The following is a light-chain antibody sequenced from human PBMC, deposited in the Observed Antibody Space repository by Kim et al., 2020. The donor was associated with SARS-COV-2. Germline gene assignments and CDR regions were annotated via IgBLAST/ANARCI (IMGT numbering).Light chain of an antibody. CDR1: SSDIGYYDL. Sequence: QSAPTQPASVSGSPGQSITISCTGTSSDIGYYDLVSWYQQYPDKVPKVLIYEVTKRPSAVSSRFSGSKSGYTASLTISGLQAEDEADYYCCSYAGSGFVVFGGGTQLTVL. V-gene: IGLV2-23*02. J-gene: IGLJ2*01. CDR3: CSYAGSGFVV. CDR2: EVT.